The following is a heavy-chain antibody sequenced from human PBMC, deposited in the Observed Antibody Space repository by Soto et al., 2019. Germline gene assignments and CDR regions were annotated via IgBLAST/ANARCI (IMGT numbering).Heavy chain of an antibody. Sequence: SETLSLTCAVSGGSINSRHYWGWIRQPPGKGLEWIASIYNTVSTHYNTSLKSRATISLDTSQNQFSLRLNSVTAADTAIYYCARTASGRYFDYWGPGRLVTVSS. CDR3: ARTASGRYFDY. CDR1: GGSINSRHY. D-gene: IGHD6-19*01. CDR2: IYNTVST. J-gene: IGHJ4*02. V-gene: IGHV4-38-2*01.